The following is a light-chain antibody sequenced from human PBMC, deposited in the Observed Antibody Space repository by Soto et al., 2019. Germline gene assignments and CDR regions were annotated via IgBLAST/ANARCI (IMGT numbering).Light chain of an antibody. J-gene: IGKJ1*01. Sequence: DIQMTQSPSSVSASVGDRVTIACRASQTIMTYLNWYQLKPGKPPRLLIYAASSLQSGVPSRFSGSGSGTDFTLTISSLQPEDFATYSCQQSYNSPQTFGRGTKVEIK. CDR3: QQSYNSPQT. V-gene: IGKV1-39*01. CDR2: AAS. CDR1: QTIMTY.